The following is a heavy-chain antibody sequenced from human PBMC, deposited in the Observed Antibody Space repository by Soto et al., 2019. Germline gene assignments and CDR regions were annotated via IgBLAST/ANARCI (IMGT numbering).Heavy chain of an antibody. J-gene: IGHJ4*02. Sequence: QVQLVQSGAEVKKPGASVKVSCKASGYTFTSYYMHWVRQAPGQGLEWMGIINPSGGSTSYAQKFQGRVTMTRDTSTSTVHMELSSLRSEDTAVYYCARGLVSDIAVAGTVDYWGQGTLVTVSS. D-gene: IGHD6-19*01. CDR1: GYTFTSYY. V-gene: IGHV1-46*01. CDR2: INPSGGST. CDR3: ARGLVSDIAVAGTVDY.